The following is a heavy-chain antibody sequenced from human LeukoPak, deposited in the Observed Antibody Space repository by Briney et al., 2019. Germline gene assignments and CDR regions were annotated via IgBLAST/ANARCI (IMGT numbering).Heavy chain of an antibody. Sequence: SQTLSLTCAVSGGSISSGSYYWSWIRQPAGKGLEWIGRIYTSGSTNYNPSLKSRVTISVDTSKNQFSLKLSSVTAADTAVYYCARGVVGAEPFDYWGQGTPVTVSS. CDR2: IYTSGST. CDR3: ARGVVGAEPFDY. J-gene: IGHJ4*02. CDR1: GGSISSGSYY. V-gene: IGHV4-61*02. D-gene: IGHD1-26*01.